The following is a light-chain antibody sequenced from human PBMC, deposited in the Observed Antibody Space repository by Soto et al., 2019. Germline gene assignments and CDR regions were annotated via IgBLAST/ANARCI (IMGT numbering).Light chain of an antibody. CDR2: DVN. Sequence: QSALTQPASVSGSPGQSITLSCTGTSSDIGGYDYVSWYQRYPGKAPKLIIYDVNNRPSGVSNRFSGSKSGNTASLTISGLQAEDEADYYCTSYASSSTHVVFGGGTNLTVL. J-gene: IGLJ2*01. CDR3: TSYASSSTHVV. CDR1: SSDIGGYDY. V-gene: IGLV2-14*01.